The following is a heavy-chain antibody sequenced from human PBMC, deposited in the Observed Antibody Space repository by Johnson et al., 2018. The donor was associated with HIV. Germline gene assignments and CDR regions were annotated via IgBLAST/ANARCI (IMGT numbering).Heavy chain of an antibody. D-gene: IGHD3-22*01. Sequence: VQLVESGGGSIQPGGSPRLSCAASGFTFSDYYMTWIRQTPGKGLEWVAVIWYDGSEKYYVDSVKGRFTISRDNDKNSLYLQMDSLGAEEPAVYYCARDYYDLPWGYDAFDIWGQGTMVTVSS. J-gene: IGHJ3*02. CDR1: GFTFSDYY. CDR3: ARDYYDLPWGYDAFDI. CDR2: IWYDGSEK. V-gene: IGHV3-7*03.